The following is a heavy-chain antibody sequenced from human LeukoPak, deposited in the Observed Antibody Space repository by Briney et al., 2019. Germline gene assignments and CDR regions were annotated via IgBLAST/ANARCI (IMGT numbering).Heavy chain of an antibody. D-gene: IGHD3-10*01. CDR1: GYTFTSYY. J-gene: IGHJ4*02. V-gene: IGHV1-46*01. Sequence: GESLKVSCKASGYTFTSYYMHWVRQAPGQGLEWMGLINPTGGSTGYAQKFQGRVTMTRDMSTSTDYMELSSLRSEDTAVYYCARILSLRYYGSGSYYRPLDYWGQGTLVTVSS. CDR3: ARILSLRYYGSGSYYRPLDY. CDR2: INPTGGST.